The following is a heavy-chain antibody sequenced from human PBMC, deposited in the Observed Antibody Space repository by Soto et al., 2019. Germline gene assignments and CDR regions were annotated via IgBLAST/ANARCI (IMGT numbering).Heavy chain of an antibody. CDR1: GGSVSSGSYY. D-gene: IGHD1-26*01. CDR2: IYYSGST. CDR3: ARTRLDSGRLADP. Sequence: SETLSLTCTVSGGSVSSGSYYWSWIRQPPGKGLEWIGYIYYSGSTNYNPSLKSRVTISVDTSKNQFSLKLSSVTAADTAVYYCARTRLDSGRLADPWGQGTLVTVSS. J-gene: IGHJ5*02. V-gene: IGHV4-61*01.